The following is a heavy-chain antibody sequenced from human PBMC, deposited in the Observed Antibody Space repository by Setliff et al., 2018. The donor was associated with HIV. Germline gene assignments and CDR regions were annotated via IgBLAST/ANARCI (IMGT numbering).Heavy chain of an antibody. V-gene: IGHV3-30-3*01. Sequence: PGGSLRLSCAASGFSFSLFAMHWVRQAPGKGLEWVAVISNSGSTKDYADSVKGRFTISRDNSRNTLYLEMNRLRADDTAVYYCAGEWIKTTGVEDGMDIWGQGTTVTVPS. J-gene: IGHJ6*02. CDR2: ISNSGSTK. D-gene: IGHD1-1*01. CDR1: GFSFSLFA. CDR3: AGEWIKTTGVEDGMDI.